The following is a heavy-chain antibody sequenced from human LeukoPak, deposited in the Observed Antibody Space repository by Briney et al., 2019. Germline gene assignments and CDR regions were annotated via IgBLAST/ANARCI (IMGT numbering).Heavy chain of an antibody. CDR1: GFTFDDYA. Sequence: GGSLRLPCAASGFTFDDYAMHWVRQAPGKGLEWVSGINWNSGSIGYADSVKGRFTISRDNAKNSLYLQMNSLRAEDTALYYCAKSRFSSLWQTVMGYWGQGTLVTVSS. CDR2: INWNSGSI. D-gene: IGHD4-17*01. V-gene: IGHV3-9*01. CDR3: AKSRFSSLWQTVMGY. J-gene: IGHJ4*02.